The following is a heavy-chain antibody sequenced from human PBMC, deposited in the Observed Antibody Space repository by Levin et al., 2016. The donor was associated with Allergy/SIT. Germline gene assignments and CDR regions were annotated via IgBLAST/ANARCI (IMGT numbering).Heavy chain of an antibody. CDR2: IYSGGST. J-gene: IGHJ4*02. CDR3: ARGGYYYDSSGYYYPNIFDY. V-gene: IGHV3-53*01. D-gene: IGHD3-22*01. Sequence: WIRQPPGKGLEWVSVIYSGGSTYYADSVKGRFTISRDNSKNTLYLQMNSLRAEDTAVYYCARGGYYYDSSGYYYPNIFDYWGQGTLVTVSS.